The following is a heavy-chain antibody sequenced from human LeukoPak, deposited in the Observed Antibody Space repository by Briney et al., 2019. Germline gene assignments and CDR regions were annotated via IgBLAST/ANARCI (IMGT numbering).Heavy chain of an antibody. J-gene: IGHJ4*02. CDR2: IYYSGST. CDR3: ASAAQTLGYCSGGSCYSSRPFDH. CDR1: GGSISSSSYY. Sequence: SETLSLTCTVSGGSISSSSYYWGWIRQPPGKGLEWIGSIYYSGSTYYNPSLKSRVTISVDTSKNQFSLKLSSVTAADTAVYYCASAAQTLGYCSGGSCYSSRPFDHWGQGTLVTVSS. V-gene: IGHV4-39*01. D-gene: IGHD2-15*01.